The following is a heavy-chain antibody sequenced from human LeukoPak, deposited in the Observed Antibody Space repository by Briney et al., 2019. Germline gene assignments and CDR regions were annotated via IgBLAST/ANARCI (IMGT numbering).Heavy chain of an antibody. V-gene: IGHV1-18*01. CDR2: ISAYNGNT. J-gene: IGHJ4*02. CDR1: GYTFTSYG. Sequence: ASVKLSCEASGYTFTSYGISWVRQAPGQGLEWMGCISAYNGNTNDAQKLQGRVTMTTDTSKSTACMELRSLRSDDTAVYYCARGAPGYYDYWGQGTLVTVSS. CDR3: ARGAPGYYDY. D-gene: IGHD3-10*01.